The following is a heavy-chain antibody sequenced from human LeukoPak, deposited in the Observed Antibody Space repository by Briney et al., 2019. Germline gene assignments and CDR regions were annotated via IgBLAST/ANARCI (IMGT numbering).Heavy chain of an antibody. J-gene: IGHJ4*02. V-gene: IGHV4-39*01. Sequence: SETPSLTCTVSGGSITSGSYYWGWIRQPPGKGLEWIGNIYYSGSTSYNPSLKSRVTISVDTSKNQFSLKLSSVTAADTAVYYCARHESIIVVVAARGFDYWGQGTLVTVSS. CDR3: ARHESIIVVVAARGFDY. D-gene: IGHD2-15*01. CDR2: IYYSGST. CDR1: GGSITSGSYY.